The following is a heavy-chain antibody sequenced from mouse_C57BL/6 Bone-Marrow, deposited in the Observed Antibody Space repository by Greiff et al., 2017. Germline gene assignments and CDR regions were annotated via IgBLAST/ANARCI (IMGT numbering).Heavy chain of an antibody. J-gene: IGHJ1*03. CDR3: TTSATVVADWYFDV. V-gene: IGHV14-4*01. CDR1: GFNIKDDY. Sequence: VQLQQSGAELVRPGASVKLSCTASGFNIKDDYMHWVQQRPEQGLEWIGWIDPENGDTEYTSKFQGQATITADTSSNTAYLQLSSLTSEDTAVYYWTTSATVVADWYFDVWGTGTTVTVSS. D-gene: IGHD1-1*01. CDR2: IDPENGDT.